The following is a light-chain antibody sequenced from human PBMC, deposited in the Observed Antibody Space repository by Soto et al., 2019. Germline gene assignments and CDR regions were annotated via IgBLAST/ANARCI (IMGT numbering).Light chain of an antibody. J-gene: IGLJ3*02. CDR1: SSNIGSNY. V-gene: IGLV1-47*01. CDR3: AAWDDTLNGQV. CDR2: RNN. Sequence: QSVLTQPPSASGTPGQRVNISCSGSSSNIGSNYVYWYRQFPGTAPKLLIQRNNERPSGVPDRFSGSKSGTSVCLAISGLRSEDEATYYCAAWDDTLNGQVFGGGTKLTVL.